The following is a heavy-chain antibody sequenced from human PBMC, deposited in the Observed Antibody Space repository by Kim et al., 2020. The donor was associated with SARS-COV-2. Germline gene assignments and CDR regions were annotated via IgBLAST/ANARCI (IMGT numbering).Heavy chain of an antibody. D-gene: IGHD5-12*01. CDR1: GYTFTGYY. J-gene: IGHJ4*02. V-gene: IGHV1-2*06. CDR2: INPNSGGT. CDR3: ARATIVATIWVY. Sequence: ASVKVSCKASGYTFTGYYMHWVRQAPGQGLEWMGRINPNSGGTNYAQKFQGRVTMTRDTSISTAYMELSRLRSDDTAMYYCARATIVATIWVYWGQGTLVTVSS.